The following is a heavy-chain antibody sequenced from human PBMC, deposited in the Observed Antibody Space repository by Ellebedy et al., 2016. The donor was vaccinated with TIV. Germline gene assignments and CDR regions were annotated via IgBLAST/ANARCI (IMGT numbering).Heavy chain of an antibody. J-gene: IGHJ6*02. CDR2: IYYSGIT. Sequence: MPSETLSLTCNVSGGSLSRYYWSWIRQPPGKGLEWIAYIYYSGITNYNPSLKSRVSISVDTFKSQFSLSLRSVTAADTAVYYCARGAYPVYWYGMDVWGQGTTVTVSS. CDR3: ARGAYPVYWYGMDV. V-gene: IGHV4-59*01. CDR1: GGSLSRYY.